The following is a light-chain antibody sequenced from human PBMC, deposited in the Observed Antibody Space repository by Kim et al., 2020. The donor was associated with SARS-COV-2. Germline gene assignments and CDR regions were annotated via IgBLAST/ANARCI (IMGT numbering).Light chain of an antibody. CDR3: QQFNKWPLT. V-gene: IGKV3-15*01. CDR2: DTS. CDR1: QSVTNN. Sequence: VYPGESATPSCRASQSVTNNLAWYQQRPGQAPRLLIYDTSTRATGIPAKFSGSGFGTEFTLTISSLQSEDFAVYYCQQFNKWPLTFGGGTKVEIK. J-gene: IGKJ4*01.